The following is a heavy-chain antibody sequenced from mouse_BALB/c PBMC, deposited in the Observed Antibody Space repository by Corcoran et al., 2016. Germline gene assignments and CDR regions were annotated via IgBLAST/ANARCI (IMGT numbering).Heavy chain of an antibody. CDR2: IYWDDDK. CDR3: ARSYDYDYLDY. D-gene: IGHD2-4*01. J-gene: IGHJ2*01. CDR1: GFSLITSGLG. Sequence: QVTLKESGPGILQPSQTLRLTCSFPGFSLITSGLGVGWIRQPSGKGLEWLAHIYWDDDKRYNPSLKSRLTISKDTSRNQVFLKITSVDTADTATYYCARSYDYDYLDYWGQGTTLTVSS. V-gene: IGHV8-12*01.